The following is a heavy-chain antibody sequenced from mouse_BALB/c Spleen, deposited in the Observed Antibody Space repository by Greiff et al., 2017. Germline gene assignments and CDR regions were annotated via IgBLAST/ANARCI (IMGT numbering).Heavy chain of an antibody. Sequence: EVKLMESGGGLVKPGGSLKLSCAASGFAFSSYDMSWVRQTPEKRLEWVAYISSGGGSTYYPDTVKGRFTISRDNAKNTLYLQMSSLKSEDTAMYYCARREGDYWGQGTSVTVSS. CDR3: ARREGDY. J-gene: IGHJ4*01. CDR1: GFAFSSYD. CDR2: ISSGGGST. V-gene: IGHV5-12-1*01.